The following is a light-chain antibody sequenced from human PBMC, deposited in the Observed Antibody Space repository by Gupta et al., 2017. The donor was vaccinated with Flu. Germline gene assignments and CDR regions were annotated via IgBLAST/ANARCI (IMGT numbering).Light chain of an antibody. Sequence: DVVLTQPQLPLAVTPGEPTLISCRSSQSLLYSNGNNYLDWYLQKPGQSPQLLIYMCSTRASGGVDKFSGSGGCTDFTMRISRVEAEDVGVYYCMQSLHTAPLTFGGGTKVEIK. V-gene: IGKV2-28*01. CDR2: MCS. CDR1: QSLLYSNGNNY. CDR3: MQSLHTAPLT. J-gene: IGKJ4*01.